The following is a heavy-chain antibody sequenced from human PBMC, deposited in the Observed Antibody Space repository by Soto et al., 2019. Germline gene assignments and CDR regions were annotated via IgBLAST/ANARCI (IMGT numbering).Heavy chain of an antibody. CDR2: ISGSGSRT. D-gene: IGHD3-9*01. J-gene: IGHJ4*02. CDR1: GFPFTKYA. Sequence: PGGSLRLSCAASGFPFTKYAMSWVRQAPGKGLEWVSAISGSGSRTYYADSVKGRFTTSRDNSKNTVYLQMNSLRAEDTAVYYCARVTTFYDILTSSYALNYFDYWGQGTRVTVSS. CDR3: ARVTTFYDILTSSYALNYFDY. V-gene: IGHV3-23*01.